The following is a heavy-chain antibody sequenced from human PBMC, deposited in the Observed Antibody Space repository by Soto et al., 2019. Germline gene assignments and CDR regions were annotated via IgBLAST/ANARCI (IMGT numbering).Heavy chain of an antibody. CDR2: IKQDGSEK. Sequence: GGSLRLSCAASGFTFSSYWMSWVRQAPGKGLEWVANIKQDGSEKYYVDSVKGRFTISRDNAKNSLYLQMNSLRAEDTAVYYCAREEYSSSSDYFDYWGQGTLVTVS. V-gene: IGHV3-7*01. D-gene: IGHD6-6*01. CDR1: GFTFSSYW. J-gene: IGHJ4*02. CDR3: AREEYSSSSDYFDY.